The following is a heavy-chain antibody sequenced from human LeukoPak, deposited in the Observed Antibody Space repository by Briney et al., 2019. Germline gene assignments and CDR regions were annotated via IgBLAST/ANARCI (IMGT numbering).Heavy chain of an antibody. CDR2: IRYDGSNK. CDR3: AKDASSWYFRYYYMDV. V-gene: IGHV3-33*06. Sequence: PGGSLRLSCAASGFTFSSYGMHWVRQAPGKGLEWVAVIRYDGSNKYYADSVKGRFTISRDNSKNTLYLQMNSLRAEDTAVYYCAKDASSWYFRYYYMDVWGKGTTVTVSS. CDR1: GFTFSSYG. J-gene: IGHJ6*03. D-gene: IGHD6-13*01.